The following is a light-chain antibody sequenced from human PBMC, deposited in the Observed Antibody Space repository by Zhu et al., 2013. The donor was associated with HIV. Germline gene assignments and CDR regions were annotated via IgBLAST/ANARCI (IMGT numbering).Light chain of an antibody. CDR3: QQYGRSPRT. J-gene: IGKJ1*01. CDR1: QSVSSNF. CDR2: GAS. Sequence: TVLTQSPGTLSLSPGERATLSCRASQSVSSNFLAWYQHKPGQVPRLLIYGASSRAGGIPDRFSGSGSGTDFTLTISRLEPEDFAVYYCQQYGRSPRTFGQGTKVEIK. V-gene: IGKV3-20*01.